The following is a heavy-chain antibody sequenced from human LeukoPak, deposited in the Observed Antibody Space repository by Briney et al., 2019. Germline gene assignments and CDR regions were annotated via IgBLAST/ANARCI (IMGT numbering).Heavy chain of an antibody. Sequence: PGGSLRLSCAASGFSLSNYGLHWVRQGPGKGLEWVAVINFDGSIRYYADSVKGRFTISKDSSKNTLYLQMNSLGADDTAMYYCARWGGTRQYYFDYWGQGTLATVSS. CDR2: INFDGSIR. CDR1: GFSLSNYG. V-gene: IGHV3-33*01. J-gene: IGHJ4*02. D-gene: IGHD3-16*01. CDR3: ARWGGTRQYYFDY.